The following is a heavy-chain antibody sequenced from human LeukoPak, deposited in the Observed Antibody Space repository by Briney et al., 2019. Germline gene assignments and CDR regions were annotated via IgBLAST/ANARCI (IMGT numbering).Heavy chain of an antibody. Sequence: GGSLRLSCAASGFTFDDYDMSWVRQAPGKGLEWVSGINWNGGSTGYADSVKGRFTIPRDNAKNSLYLQMNSLRAEDTALYYCARAALGYCSSTSCYGDYWGQGTLVTVSS. CDR2: INWNGGST. CDR1: GFTFDDYD. J-gene: IGHJ4*02. V-gene: IGHV3-20*04. CDR3: ARAALGYCSSTSCYGDY. D-gene: IGHD2-2*01.